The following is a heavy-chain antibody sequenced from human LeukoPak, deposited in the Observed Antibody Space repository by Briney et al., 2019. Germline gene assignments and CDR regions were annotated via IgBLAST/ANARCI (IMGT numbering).Heavy chain of an antibody. D-gene: IGHD3-10*01. Sequence: PGGSLRLSCAASGLTFSDYYMSWIREAPGKGVEWVSYISSSGSTIYYADSVKGRFTISRDNAKNSLYLQMNSLRAEDTAVYYCARETYYYGPQGFDPWGQGTLVTVSS. CDR3: ARETYYYGPQGFDP. CDR1: GLTFSDYY. CDR2: ISSSGSTI. J-gene: IGHJ5*02. V-gene: IGHV3-11*01.